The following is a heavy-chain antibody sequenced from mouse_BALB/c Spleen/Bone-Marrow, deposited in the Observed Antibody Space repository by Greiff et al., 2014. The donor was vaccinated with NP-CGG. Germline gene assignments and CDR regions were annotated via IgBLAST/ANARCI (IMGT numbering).Heavy chain of an antibody. D-gene: IGHD4-1*01. J-gene: IGHJ2*01. CDR3: AKLNWDEGDY. Sequence: VQLQQSGPGLVAPSQSLSITCTVSGFSLTDYGVSWIRQPPGKGLGWLGVIWGGGITYYNSTLRSRLSISKDNSKSQVFLKMNSLQTDDTAMYYCAKLNWDEGDYWGQGTTLTVSS. CDR1: GFSLTDYG. V-gene: IGHV2-6-5*01. CDR2: IWGGGIT.